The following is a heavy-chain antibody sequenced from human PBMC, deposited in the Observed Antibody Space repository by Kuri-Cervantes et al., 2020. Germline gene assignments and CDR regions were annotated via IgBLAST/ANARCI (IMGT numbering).Heavy chain of an antibody. Sequence: ASVKVSCKVSGYTLSELSMHWVRQAPGKGLEWMGGVDPEDGETIYAQKFQGRLTVTTDTSTSTAYMELRSLGSDDTAVYYCSRGDSMDVWGKGTTVTVSS. J-gene: IGHJ6*03. CDR3: SRGDSMDV. CDR2: VDPEDGET. CDR1: GYTLSELS. V-gene: IGHV1-24*01.